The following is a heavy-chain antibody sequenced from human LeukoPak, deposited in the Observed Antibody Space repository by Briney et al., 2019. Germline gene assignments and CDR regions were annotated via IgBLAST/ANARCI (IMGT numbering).Heavy chain of an antibody. Sequence: PGGSLRLSCAASGFTFSSYAMGWVRQAPGKGLEWVSAIFSGSAGSTYYADSVKGRFTISRDNSKNTLYLQMNTLRAEDTAVYYCARDKVGTKRGTFDIWGQGTMVTVSS. CDR3: ARDKVGTKRGTFDI. D-gene: IGHD1-14*01. V-gene: IGHV3-23*01. CDR2: IFSGSAGST. J-gene: IGHJ3*02. CDR1: GFTFSSYA.